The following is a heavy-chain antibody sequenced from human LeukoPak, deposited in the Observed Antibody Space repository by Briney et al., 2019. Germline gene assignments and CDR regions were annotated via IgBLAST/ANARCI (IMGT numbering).Heavy chain of an antibody. Sequence: SETLSLTCAVYGGSFSGYYWSWIRQPPGKGLEWIGEINHSGSTNYNPSLKSRVTISVDTSKNQFSLKLSSVTAADTAVYYCARRAIVVVPAAPADAFDIWGQGTMVIVSS. CDR2: INHSGST. D-gene: IGHD2-2*01. CDR1: GGSFSGYY. J-gene: IGHJ3*02. CDR3: ARRAIVVVPAAPADAFDI. V-gene: IGHV4-34*01.